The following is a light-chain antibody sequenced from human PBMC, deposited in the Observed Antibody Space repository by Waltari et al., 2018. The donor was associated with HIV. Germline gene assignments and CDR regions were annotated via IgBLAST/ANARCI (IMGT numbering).Light chain of an antibody. Sequence: IQLTQSPSFLSASLRDRVTITCRASQGIGTNLAWFQQKPGKAPNLLIYAASSLHRGVPSRFTGGGSGTAFTLTINNLQPEDFATYYCQQLSNSPFTFGQGTRLAIK. CDR3: QQLSNSPFT. CDR2: AAS. V-gene: IGKV1-9*01. CDR1: QGIGTN. J-gene: IGKJ2*01.